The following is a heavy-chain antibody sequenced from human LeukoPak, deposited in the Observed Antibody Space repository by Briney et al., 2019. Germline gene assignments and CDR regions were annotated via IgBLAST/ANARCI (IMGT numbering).Heavy chain of an antibody. CDR2: ISGSGGST. CDR3: AKGGDPYPFDY. V-gene: IGHV3-23*01. D-gene: IGHD3-10*01. CDR1: GFTFGDYA. Sequence: GGSLRLSCTASGFTFGDYAMSWFRQAPGKGLEWVSAISGSGGSTYYADSVKGRFTISRDNSKNTLYLQMNSLRAEDTAVYYCAKGGDPYPFDYWGQGTLVTVSS. J-gene: IGHJ4*02.